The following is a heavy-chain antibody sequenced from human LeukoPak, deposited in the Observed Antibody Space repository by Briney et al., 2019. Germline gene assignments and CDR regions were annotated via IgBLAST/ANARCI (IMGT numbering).Heavy chain of an antibody. J-gene: IGHJ3*02. CDR3: ASLYSSGWRHAFDI. CDR1: GGSISSGSYY. D-gene: IGHD6-19*01. CDR2: IYTSGST. Sequence: PSETLSLTCTVSGGSISSGSYYWSWIRQPAGKGLEWIGRIYTSGSTNYNPSLKSRVTISVDTSKNQFSLKLSSVTAADTAVYYCASLYSSGWRHAFDIWGQGTMVTVSS. V-gene: IGHV4-61*02.